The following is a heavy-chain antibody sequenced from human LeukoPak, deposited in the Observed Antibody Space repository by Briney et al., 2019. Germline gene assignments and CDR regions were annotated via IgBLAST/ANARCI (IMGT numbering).Heavy chain of an antibody. J-gene: IGHJ5*02. D-gene: IGHD5-18*01. Sequence: PGGSLRLSCAASGFTFSSYAMSWVRQAPGKGLEWVSAISGSGGSTYYADSVKGRFTISRDNSKNTLYLQMNSLRAEDTAVYYCARGSLWIQLWLTARYWFDPWGQGTLVTVSS. V-gene: IGHV3-23*01. CDR1: GFTFSSYA. CDR2: ISGSGGST. CDR3: ARGSLWIQLWLTARYWFDP.